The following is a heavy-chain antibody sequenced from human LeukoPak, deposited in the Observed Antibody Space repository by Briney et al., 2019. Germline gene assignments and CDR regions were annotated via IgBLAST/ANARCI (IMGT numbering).Heavy chain of an antibody. CDR3: AKEDTQWLVHGASFDY. CDR2: ISGGRGST. J-gene: IGHJ4*02. CDR1: GFTFSSYA. V-gene: IGHV3-23*01. D-gene: IGHD6-19*01. Sequence: PGGSLRLSCVASGFTFSSYAMSWVRQAPGKGLEWVSTISGGRGSTYYADSVRGRFTNSRDISKNTLYLQMNSLRAGDTAVYYCAKEDTQWLVHGASFDYWGQGTQVTVSS.